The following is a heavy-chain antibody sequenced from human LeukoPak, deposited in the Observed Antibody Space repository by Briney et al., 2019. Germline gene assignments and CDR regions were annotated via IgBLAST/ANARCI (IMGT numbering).Heavy chain of an antibody. J-gene: IGHJ6*02. D-gene: IGHD1-26*01. V-gene: IGHV3-33*01. Sequence: GGSLRLSCAASGFTFSSYGMHWVRQAPGKGLEWVAVIWYDGSNKYYADSVKGRFTISRDNSKNTLYLQMNRLRAEDRAVYYCARDFGMVVTEGTRDVWGQGTTVTVSS. CDR3: ARDFGMVVTEGTRDV. CDR1: GFTFSSYG. CDR2: IWYDGSNK.